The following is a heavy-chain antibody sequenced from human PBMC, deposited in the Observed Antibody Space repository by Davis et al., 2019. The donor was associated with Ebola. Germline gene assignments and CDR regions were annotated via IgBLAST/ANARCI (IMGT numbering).Heavy chain of an antibody. D-gene: IGHD6-19*01. J-gene: IGHJ4*02. Sequence: SETLSLTCLVSGGSIRSYYWSWIRQSPGKGLEWIGYIYNSGSAKYNPSLKTRVSISGDTSKNQFSLRLSSVNAADTAVYYCARQLPGAGTFYFDYWGPGILVTVSS. CDR1: GGSIRSYY. CDR2: IYNSGSA. V-gene: IGHV4-59*01. CDR3: ARQLPGAGTFYFDY.